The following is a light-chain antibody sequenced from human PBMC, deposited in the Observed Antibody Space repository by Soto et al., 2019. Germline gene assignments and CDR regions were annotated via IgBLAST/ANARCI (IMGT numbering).Light chain of an antibody. Sequence: EIVLTQSPGTLSLSPGERATLSCMASQSVSNNYLAWYQQKPGQAPRLLIYGASNRATGIPDRFSGSGSGTDFTLTISRVEPEDFAVYYCQQYGSPITFGQGTRLEIK. V-gene: IGKV3-20*01. CDR2: GAS. CDR3: QQYGSPIT. J-gene: IGKJ5*01. CDR1: QSVSNNY.